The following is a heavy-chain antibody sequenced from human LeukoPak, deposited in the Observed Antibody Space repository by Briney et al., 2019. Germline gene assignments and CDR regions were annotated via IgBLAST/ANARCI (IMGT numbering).Heavy chain of an antibody. CDR3: ARLQGYFDY. CDR1: GYSISSGYY. Sequence: SETLSLTCAVSGYSISSGYYWGWIRQPPGKGLEWIGSIYHSGNTYYNPSLKSRVTKSVDTSKNQFSLKLSSVTAADTAVYYCARLQGYFDYWGQGTLVTVSS. D-gene: IGHD4-11*01. V-gene: IGHV4-38-2*01. J-gene: IGHJ4*02. CDR2: IYHSGNT.